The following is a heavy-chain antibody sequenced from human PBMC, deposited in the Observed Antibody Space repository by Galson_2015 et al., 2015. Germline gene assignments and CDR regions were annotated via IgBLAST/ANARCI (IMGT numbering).Heavy chain of an antibody. D-gene: IGHD6-19*01. V-gene: IGHV3-30*03. CDR1: GFTFSTYG. Sequence: SLRLSCAASGFTFSTYGMSWVRQAPGKGLEWVAVISYDGSNKYYADSVKGRFTISRDNSKNTLYLQMNSLRAADTAVYYCVRSIGWYRFDVWGQGTLASVSS. CDR2: ISYDGSNK. CDR3: VRSIGWYRFDV. J-gene: IGHJ4*02.